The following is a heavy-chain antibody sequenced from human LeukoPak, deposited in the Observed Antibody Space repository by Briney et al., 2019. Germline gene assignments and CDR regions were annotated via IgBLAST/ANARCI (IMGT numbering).Heavy chain of an antibody. CDR1: GGTFSSYA. D-gene: IGHD3-22*01. CDR3: ASNYYDSSGYYS. V-gene: IGHV1-69*05. Sequence: SVKVSCKASGGTFSSYAISWVRQAPGQGLEWMGGIIPIFCTANYAQKFQGRVTITTDESTSTAYMELSSLRSKDTAVYYCASNYYDSSGYYSWGQGTLVTVSS. J-gene: IGHJ4*02. CDR2: IIPIFCTA.